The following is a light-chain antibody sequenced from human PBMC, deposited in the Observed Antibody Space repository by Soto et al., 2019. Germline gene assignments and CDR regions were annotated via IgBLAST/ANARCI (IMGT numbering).Light chain of an antibody. V-gene: IGLV2-14*01. Sequence: QSALTQPASVSGSPGQSITISCTGTSSDVGGYNYVSWYQQHPGKAPKLMIYDVSNRPSGVSNRFSGSKSGNTASLTISGLQAEGEADYYFSSYTSSSPLVFGGGTQLTVL. CDR1: SSDVGGYNY. CDR2: DVS. J-gene: IGLJ7*01. CDR3: SSYTSSSPLV.